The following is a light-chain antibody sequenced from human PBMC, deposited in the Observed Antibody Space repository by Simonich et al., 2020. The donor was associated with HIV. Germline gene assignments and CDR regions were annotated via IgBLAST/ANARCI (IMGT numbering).Light chain of an antibody. CDR3: QQYGSSPYT. J-gene: IGKJ2*01. CDR1: QIVTTN. V-gene: IGKV3-15*01. CDR2: GAS. Sequence: EIVMTQSPATLSVSPGERATLSCRASQIVTTNLAWYQQKPGQVPRLLIYGASTRATGIPARCSGSGSGTDFTLTISRLEPEDFAVYYCQQYGSSPYTFGQGTKLEIK.